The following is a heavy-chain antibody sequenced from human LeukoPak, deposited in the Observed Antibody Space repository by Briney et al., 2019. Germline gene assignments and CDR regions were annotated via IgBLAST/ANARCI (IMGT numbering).Heavy chain of an antibody. D-gene: IGHD3-3*01. V-gene: IGHV3-15*01. CDR3: TTTSWSGCYFDY. CDR1: GFTVSTNY. Sequence: GGSLRLSCATSGFTVSTNYMSWVRQAPGKGLEWVGRIKSKTDGGTTDYAAPVKGRVTISRDDSKNTLYLQMNSLKTEDTAFYYCTTTSWSGCYFDYWGQGTLVTVSS. J-gene: IGHJ4*02. CDR2: IKSKTDGGTT.